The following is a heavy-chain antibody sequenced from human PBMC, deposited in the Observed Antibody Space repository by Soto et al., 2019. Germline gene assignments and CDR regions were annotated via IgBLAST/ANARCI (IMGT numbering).Heavy chain of an antibody. CDR3: ARDRLGIFGVVPPGPFDY. V-gene: IGHV1-3*01. CDR1: GYTFTSYA. Sequence: ASVKVSCXESGYTFTSYARHWVRQAPGQRLEWMGWINAGNGNTKYSQKFQGRVTITRDTSASTAYTELSSLRSEDTAVYYCARDRLGIFGVVPPGPFDYWGQGTLVTVSS. D-gene: IGHD3-3*01. CDR2: INAGNGNT. J-gene: IGHJ4*02.